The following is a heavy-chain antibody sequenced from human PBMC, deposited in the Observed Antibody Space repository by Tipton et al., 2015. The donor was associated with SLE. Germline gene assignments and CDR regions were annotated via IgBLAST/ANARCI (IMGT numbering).Heavy chain of an antibody. D-gene: IGHD3-10*01. V-gene: IGHV4-38-2*01. Sequence: TLSLTCDVSGYSISSGYYWGWIRQPPGKGLEWIGTISHSEGSYYNPSLKSRDTMSVDTSKNQFSLKLNSVTAADTAVYYCARHPRHITASGTFPKAGSQHWGQGTLVIVSS. CDR3: ARHPRHITASGTFPKAGSQH. CDR1: GYSISSGYY. J-gene: IGHJ1*01. CDR2: ISHSEGS.